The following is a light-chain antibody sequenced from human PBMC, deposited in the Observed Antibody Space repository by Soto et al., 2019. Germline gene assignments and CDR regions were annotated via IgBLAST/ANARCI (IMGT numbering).Light chain of an antibody. Sequence: DIQMTQSPSSLSASVGDRVTITCQARQAISNYLNWYQQKPGKAPKLLIYDASNLETGVPSRFSGSGSGTDFTFTISSLQPEDIATYYCQQYDNLPLTFGGGTKVEIK. J-gene: IGKJ4*01. CDR2: DAS. CDR1: QAISNY. V-gene: IGKV1-33*01. CDR3: QQYDNLPLT.